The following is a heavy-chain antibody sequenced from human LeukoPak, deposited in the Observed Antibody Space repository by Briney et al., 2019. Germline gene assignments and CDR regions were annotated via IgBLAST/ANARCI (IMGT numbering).Heavy chain of an antibody. Sequence: SETLSLTCTVSGYSISSGYYWGWIRQPPGKGLEWIGSIYHSGSTYYNPSLKSRVTISVDTSKNQFSLKLGSVTAADTAAYYCARHSQWSQWGVIPWAFDIWGPGTMVTVSS. CDR2: IYHSGST. J-gene: IGHJ3*02. CDR3: ARHSQWSQWGVIPWAFDI. V-gene: IGHV4-38-2*02. CDR1: GYSISSGYY. D-gene: IGHD3-16*02.